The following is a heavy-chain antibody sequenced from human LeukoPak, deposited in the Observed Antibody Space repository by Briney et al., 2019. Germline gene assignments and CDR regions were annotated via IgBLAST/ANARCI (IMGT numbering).Heavy chain of an antibody. CDR3: ATPQAYDILTGYCPGY. CDR1: GGSISSSSYY. Sequence: SETLSLTCTVSGGSISSSSYYWGWIRRPPGKGLEWIGSIYYSGSTYYNPSLKSRVTISVDTSKNQFSLKLSSVTAADTAVYYCATPQAYDILTGYCPGYWGQGTLVTVSS. CDR2: IYYSGST. J-gene: IGHJ4*02. D-gene: IGHD3-9*01. V-gene: IGHV4-39*01.